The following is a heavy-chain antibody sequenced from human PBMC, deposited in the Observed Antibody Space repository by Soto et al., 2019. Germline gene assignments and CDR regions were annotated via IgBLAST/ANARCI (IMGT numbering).Heavy chain of an antibody. D-gene: IGHD6-13*01. Sequence: EVQLLESGGGLVQPGGSLRLSCAASEFTFNSYAMNWVRQAAGKGLEWVSGISGNGGSTHYADSVKGRFTISRDNFKNKVYLQMNGLRAEDTAIYNCAKEAVAEVGNCDLWGRGTLVSVSA. CDR3: AKEAVAEVGNCDL. J-gene: IGHJ2*01. CDR1: EFTFNSYA. CDR2: ISGNGGST. V-gene: IGHV3-23*01.